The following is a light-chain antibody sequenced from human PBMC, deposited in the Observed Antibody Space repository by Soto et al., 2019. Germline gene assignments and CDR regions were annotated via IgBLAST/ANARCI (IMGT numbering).Light chain of an antibody. CDR1: SSNIGAGYD. J-gene: IGLJ2*01. CDR2: GNS. V-gene: IGLV1-40*01. CDR3: QSYDSSLSGYVV. Sequence: QSVLTQPPSVSGAPGQRVTISCTGSSSNIGAGYDVHWYQQLPGTAPKLLIYGNSNRPSVVPDRLSGSKSGTSASLAITGLQAEEEADYYCQSYDSSLSGYVVFGGGTKLTVL.